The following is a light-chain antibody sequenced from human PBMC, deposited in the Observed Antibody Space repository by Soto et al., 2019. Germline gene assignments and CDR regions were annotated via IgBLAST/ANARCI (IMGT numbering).Light chain of an antibody. Sequence: EIVMTQSPATLSVSPGERATLSCRASQSVSSNLAWYQQKPGQAPRLLIYGASTRATGIPARFSGSGSGTECTLTISSLQSEDFAVYYCQQYNNWPRGVTFGPGTKVDIK. CDR2: GAS. J-gene: IGKJ3*01. CDR1: QSVSSN. V-gene: IGKV3-15*01. CDR3: QQYNNWPRGVT.